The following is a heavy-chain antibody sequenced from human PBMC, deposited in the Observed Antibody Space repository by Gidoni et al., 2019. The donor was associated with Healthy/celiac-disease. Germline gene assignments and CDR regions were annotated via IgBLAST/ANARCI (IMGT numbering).Heavy chain of an antibody. CDR2: IFSNDEK. V-gene: IGHV2-26*01. D-gene: IGHD6-13*01. CDR1: GFSLSNARMG. CDR3: ARIGRAAAGMFYYYYGMDV. Sequence: QVTLKESGPVLVKPTETLTLTCTVSGFSLSNARMGVRWIRQPPGKALEWLAHIFSNDEKSYSTSLKSRLTISKDTSKSQVVLTSTNMDPVDTATYYCARIGRAAAGMFYYYYGMDVWGQGTTVTVSS. J-gene: IGHJ6*02.